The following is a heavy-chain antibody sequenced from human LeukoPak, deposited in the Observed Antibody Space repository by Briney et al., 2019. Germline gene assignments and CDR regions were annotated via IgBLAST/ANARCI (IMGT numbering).Heavy chain of an antibody. CDR3: AREYYYYGMDV. CDR2: IYSGGST. J-gene: IGHJ6*02. V-gene: IGHV3-53*01. CDR1: GFTFSDYY. Sequence: GGSLRHSCAASGFTFSDYYMSWARQAPGKGLEWVSVIYSGGSTYYADSVKGRFTISRDNSKNTLYLQMNSLRAEDTAVYYCAREYYYYGMDVWGQGTTVTVSS.